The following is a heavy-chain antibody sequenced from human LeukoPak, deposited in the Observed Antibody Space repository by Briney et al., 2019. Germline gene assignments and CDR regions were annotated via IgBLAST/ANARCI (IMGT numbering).Heavy chain of an antibody. Sequence: GGSLRLSCAASGFTFSTYSMNWVRQAPGKGLEWVSSISSFSGYIYYADSVKGRFTISRDNAKNSLHLQMNSLRVEDTAVYYCARDSQSEPYYFDYWGQGTLVTVSS. CDR1: GFTFSTYS. CDR2: ISSFSGYI. J-gene: IGHJ4*02. D-gene: IGHD1-26*01. V-gene: IGHV3-21*01. CDR3: ARDSQSEPYYFDY.